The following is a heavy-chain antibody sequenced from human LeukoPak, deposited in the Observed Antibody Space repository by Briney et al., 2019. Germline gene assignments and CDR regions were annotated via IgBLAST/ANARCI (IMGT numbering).Heavy chain of an antibody. CDR2: IYPDDSDT. J-gene: IGHJ4*02. D-gene: IGHD1-1*01. CDR3: ARLASEGTFDY. CDR1: GYSFTNYW. V-gene: IGHV5-51*01. Sequence: GESLKISCKGSGYSFTNYWIGWVRQMPGKGLEWMGTIYPDDSDTRYSPSFQGQVTISADKSISTAYLQWSSLEASDTAMYYCARLASEGTFDYWGQGTLVTASS.